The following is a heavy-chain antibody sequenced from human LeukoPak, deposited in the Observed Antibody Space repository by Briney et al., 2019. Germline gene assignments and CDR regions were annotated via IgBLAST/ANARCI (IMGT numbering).Heavy chain of an antibody. Sequence: PSETLSLTCAVSGGSISSGGYSWSWIRQPPGKGLEWIGYIYHSGSTYYNPSLKSRVTISVDRSKNQFSLKLSSVTAADTAVYYCARDFRDIVVVPAAIHYMDVWGKGTTVTVSS. V-gene: IGHV4-30-2*01. D-gene: IGHD2-2*02. CDR1: GGSISSGGYS. CDR2: IYHSGST. CDR3: ARDFRDIVVVPAAIHYMDV. J-gene: IGHJ6*03.